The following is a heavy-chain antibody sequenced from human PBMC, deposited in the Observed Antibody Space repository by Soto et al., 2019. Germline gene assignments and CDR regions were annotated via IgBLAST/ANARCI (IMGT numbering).Heavy chain of an antibody. V-gene: IGHV2-5*02. CDR2: IYWDDTK. CDR1: GFSLTTDRVG. Sequence: QITLKESGPTLVKPTQTLTLTCTFSGFSLTTDRVGVGWIRQPPGEALEWLAVIYWDDTKTSRPSLESRLTITKDTSKNQVALTMTNMDSVDTATYYCAHAYGGRSLSWGQGTLVTVSP. D-gene: IGHD1-26*01. CDR3: AHAYGGRSLS. J-gene: IGHJ5*02.